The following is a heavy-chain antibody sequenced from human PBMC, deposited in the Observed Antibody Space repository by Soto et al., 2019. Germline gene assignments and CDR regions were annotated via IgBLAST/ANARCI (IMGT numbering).Heavy chain of an antibody. CDR1: GGTFSSYS. Sequence: VHLVQSGAEVKKPGSSVRVSCKTSGGTFSSYSFTWVRQAPGQGLEWMGEIIPILNTANFEQKFQSRVTITADEPTSTVYMDLSSLSPDDTAVYYCARVDYDSTYGFYYYGLDVWGQGTTVTVSS. J-gene: IGHJ6*02. D-gene: IGHD3-10*01. V-gene: IGHV1-69*01. CDR2: IIPILNTA. CDR3: ARVDYDSTYGFYYYGLDV.